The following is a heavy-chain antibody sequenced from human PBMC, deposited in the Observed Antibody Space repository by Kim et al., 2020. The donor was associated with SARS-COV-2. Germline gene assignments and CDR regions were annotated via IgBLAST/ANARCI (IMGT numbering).Heavy chain of an antibody. CDR1: GYTFSSYG. Sequence: ASVKVSCKASGYTFSSYGISWVRQAPGQGLEWMGWISTYNGNTNYAQKFQGRVTMTTDTSTSTAYMELRSLRSDDTAVYYCASSPTAILYYFEYWGQGTLVTVSS. V-gene: IGHV1-18*04. CDR3: ASSPTAILYYFEY. CDR2: ISTYNGNT. J-gene: IGHJ4*02. D-gene: IGHD2-21*02.